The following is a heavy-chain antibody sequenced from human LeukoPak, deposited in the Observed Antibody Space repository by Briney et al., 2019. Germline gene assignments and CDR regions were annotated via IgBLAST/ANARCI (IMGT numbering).Heavy chain of an antibody. CDR3: ARDGDYCSGGSCYSGIDP. D-gene: IGHD2-15*01. CDR2: IYYSGST. V-gene: IGHV4-59*11. CDR1: GGSISGHY. Sequence: SETLSLTCTVSGGSISGHYWSWIRQPPGKGLEWIGYIYYSGSTNYNPSLKSRATISVDTSKNQFSLKLSSVTAADTAVYYCARDGDYCSGGSCYSGIDPWGQGTLVTVSS. J-gene: IGHJ5*02.